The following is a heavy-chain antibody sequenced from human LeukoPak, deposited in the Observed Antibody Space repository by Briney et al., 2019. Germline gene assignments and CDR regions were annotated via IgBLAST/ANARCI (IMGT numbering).Heavy chain of an antibody. CDR1: GYSFTSYW. V-gene: IGHV5-10-1*01. Sequence: GESLKISCKGSGYSFTSYWTSWVRQMPGKGLEWMGRIDPSDSYTNYSPSFQGHVTISADKSISTAYLQWSSLKASDTAMYYCARHLDYGDYAAGWFDPWGQGTLVTVSS. D-gene: IGHD4-17*01. CDR2: IDPSDSYT. CDR3: ARHLDYGDYAAGWFDP. J-gene: IGHJ5*02.